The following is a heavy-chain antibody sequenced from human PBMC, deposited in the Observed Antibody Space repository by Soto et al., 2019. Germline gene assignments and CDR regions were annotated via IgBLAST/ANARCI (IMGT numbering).Heavy chain of an antibody. CDR2: IYYSGNT. D-gene: IGHD3-3*01. J-gene: IGHJ6*02. Sequence: TLSLTCTVSGGSTSSDNYWSWIRQPPGKGLEWIGHIYYSGNTDYNPSLKSRLAISIDTSKNQFSLKLSSVTAADTAVYYCARQTYYDFWSGYYYGMDVWGQGTTVTVSS. CDR1: GGSTSSDNY. V-gene: IGHV4-30-4*01. CDR3: ARQTYYDFWSGYYYGMDV.